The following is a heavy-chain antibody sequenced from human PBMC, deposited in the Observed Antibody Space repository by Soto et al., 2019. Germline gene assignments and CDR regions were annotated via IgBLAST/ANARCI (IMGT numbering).Heavy chain of an antibody. V-gene: IGHV3-23*01. CDR3: AKDRRGYCSSTSCRYRGSDY. D-gene: IGHD2-2*01. Sequence: GGSLRLSCAASGFTFSSYAMSWVRQAPGKGLEWVSAISGSGGSTYYADSVKGRFTISRDNSKNTLYLQMNSLRAEDTAVYYCAKDRRGYCSSTSCRYRGSDYWGQGTLVTVSS. CDR1: GFTFSSYA. CDR2: ISGSGGST. J-gene: IGHJ4*02.